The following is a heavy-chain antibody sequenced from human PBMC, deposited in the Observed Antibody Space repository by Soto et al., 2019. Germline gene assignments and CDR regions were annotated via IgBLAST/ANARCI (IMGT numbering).Heavy chain of an antibody. CDR2: IYYSGST. V-gene: IGHV4-59*01. J-gene: IGHJ4*02. D-gene: IGHD5-12*01. CDR3: ASLYSGYEDFDY. CDR1: GGSISSYY. Sequence: SETLSLTCTVSGGSISSYYWSWIRQPPGKGLEWIGYIYYSGSTNYNPSLKSRVTISVDTSKNQFSLKLSSVTAADTAVYYCASLYSGYEDFDYWGQGTLVTVSS.